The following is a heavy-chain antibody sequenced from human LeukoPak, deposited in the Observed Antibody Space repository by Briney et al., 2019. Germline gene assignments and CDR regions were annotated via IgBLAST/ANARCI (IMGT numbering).Heavy chain of an antibody. CDR1: GFTFSTYW. D-gene: IGHD1-26*01. CDR2: IKPNGSEK. V-gene: IGHV3-7*05. Sequence: GGSLRLSCAASGFTFSTYWMSWVRQAPGKGLQWVVNIKPNGSEKYYVDSVKGRFTISRDNAKNSVDLQMNSLRVEDTAVYYCARGQSWAFDFWGQGTLVTVPS. CDR3: ARGQSWAFDF. J-gene: IGHJ4*02.